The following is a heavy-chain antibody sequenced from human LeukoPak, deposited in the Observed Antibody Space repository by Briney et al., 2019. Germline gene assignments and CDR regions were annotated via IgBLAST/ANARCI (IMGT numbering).Heavy chain of an antibody. V-gene: IGHV4-59*10. CDR1: GGSFSGYY. D-gene: IGHD5-12*01. CDR2: IYTSGRT. CDR3: AKRGGYGLMDD. J-gene: IGHJ4*02. Sequence: PSETLSLTCAVYGGSFSGYYWSWIRQPPGKGLEWIGRIYTSGRTNYNPPLKSRVTISVDTPKNQFSLRLNCVTAADTAMYYCAKRGGYGLMDDWGKGTLVTISS.